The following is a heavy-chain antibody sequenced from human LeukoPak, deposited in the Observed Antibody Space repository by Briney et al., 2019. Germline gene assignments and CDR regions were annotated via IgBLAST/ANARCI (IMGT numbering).Heavy chain of an antibody. Sequence: ASVKVSCKASGYTFTSYGISWVRQAPGQGLEWMGWISAYNGNTNYAQKLQGRVTMTTDTSTSTAYVELRSLRSDDTVVYYCARDDIVVVPAPPYYYYYGMDVWGQGTTVTVSS. J-gene: IGHJ6*02. CDR1: GYTFTSYG. CDR3: ARDDIVVVPAPPYYYYYGMDV. CDR2: ISAYNGNT. V-gene: IGHV1-18*01. D-gene: IGHD2-2*01.